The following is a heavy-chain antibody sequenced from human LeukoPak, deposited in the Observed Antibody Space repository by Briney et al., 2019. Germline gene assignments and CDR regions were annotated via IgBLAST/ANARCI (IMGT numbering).Heavy chain of an antibody. CDR3: ARHTRPDHSGYQNGFDI. V-gene: IGHV4-39*01. Sequence: SETLSLTCTVSGGSISRTSYYWDWIRQPPGKGLEWIGNVFDSGSTHYNPSLKSRVTISVDTSKNQFSLRLSSVTAADTAVYFCARHTRPDHSGYQNGFDIWGQGTMVTVSS. CDR2: VFDSGST. CDR1: GGSISRTSYY. J-gene: IGHJ3*02. D-gene: IGHD5-12*01.